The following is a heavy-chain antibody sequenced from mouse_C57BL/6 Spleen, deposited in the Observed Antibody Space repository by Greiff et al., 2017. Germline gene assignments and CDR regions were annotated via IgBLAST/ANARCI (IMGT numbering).Heavy chain of an antibody. CDR3: ARGENGNFAWFAH. Sequence: QVQLQQPGAELVRPGSSVKLSCKASGYTFTSYWMHWVKQRPIQGLEWIGNIDPSDSETHYNQKFKDKATLTVDKSSSTAYMQLSSLTSEDSAVYYGARGENGNFAWFAHWGQGTLVTVSA. D-gene: IGHD2-1*01. J-gene: IGHJ3*01. CDR1: GYTFTSYW. CDR2: IDPSDSET. V-gene: IGHV1-52*01.